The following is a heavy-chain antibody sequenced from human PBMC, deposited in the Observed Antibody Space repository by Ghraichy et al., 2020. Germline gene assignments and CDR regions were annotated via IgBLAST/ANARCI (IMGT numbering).Heavy chain of an antibody. J-gene: IGHJ3*02. CDR2: IYYSGST. Sequence: SETLSLTCTVSGGSISSYYWSWIRQPPGKGLEWIGYIYYSGSTNYNPSLKSRVTISVDTSKNQFSLKLSSVTAADTAVYYCARSTRPWYSGSPGAFDIWGQGTMVTVSS. V-gene: IGHV4-59*01. D-gene: IGHD1-26*01. CDR1: GGSISSYY. CDR3: ARSTRPWYSGSPGAFDI.